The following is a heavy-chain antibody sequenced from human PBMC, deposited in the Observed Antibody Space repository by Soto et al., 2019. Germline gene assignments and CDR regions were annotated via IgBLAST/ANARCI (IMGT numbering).Heavy chain of an antibody. J-gene: IGHJ6*03. D-gene: IGHD3-10*01. CDR3: ARMVRGSNIDYYHYMDV. CDR1: GYTFTSHG. CDR2: ISAYNGDT. V-gene: IGHV1-18*01. Sequence: QVQLVQSGGEVRKPGASVKVSCKASGYTFTSHGISWVRQAPGQGREWMGWISAYNGDTNYAQKLQGRVPVTTDRSTSTAYMELRSLRSEDTAVYYCARMVRGSNIDYYHYMDVWGKGTTVTVSS.